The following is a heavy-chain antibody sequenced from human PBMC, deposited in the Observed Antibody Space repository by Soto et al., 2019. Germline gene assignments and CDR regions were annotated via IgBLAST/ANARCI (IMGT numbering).Heavy chain of an antibody. CDR2: IYYSGST. CDR1: GGSISSSSYY. V-gene: IGHV4-39*01. D-gene: IGHD5-18*01. J-gene: IGHJ6*02. Sequence: SETLSLTCTVSGGSISSSSYYWGWIRQPPGKGLEWIGSIYYSGSTYYNPSLKSRVTISVDTSKSQFSLKLGSVTAADTAVYYCTCIFSGGYGYGFYYYGMDVWGQGTTVT. CDR3: TCIFSGGYGYGFYYYGMDV.